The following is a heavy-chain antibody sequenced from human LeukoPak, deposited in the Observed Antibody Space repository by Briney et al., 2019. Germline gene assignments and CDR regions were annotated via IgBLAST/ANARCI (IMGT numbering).Heavy chain of an antibody. CDR3: ARDFNYGGNFDY. J-gene: IGHJ4*02. Sequence: GGSLRLSCAASGFTFSSYSMNWVRRAPGKGLEWISYISGHSSTIYFADSVKGRFTISRDNARNSLYLQMNSLRAEDTAVYYCARDFNYGGNFDYWGQGTLVTVSS. D-gene: IGHD4-23*01. V-gene: IGHV3-48*01. CDR2: ISGHSSTI. CDR1: GFTFSSYS.